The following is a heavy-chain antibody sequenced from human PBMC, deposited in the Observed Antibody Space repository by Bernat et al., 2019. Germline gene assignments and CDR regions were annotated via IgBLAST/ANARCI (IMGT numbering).Heavy chain of an antibody. CDR3: AREGGYNCGFWYFDL. D-gene: IGHD5-24*01. Sequence: QVQLQESGPGLVKPSETLSLTCTVPGCSISSYYWSWIRQPPGKGLEWIGYIYYSGSTNYNPSLKSRVTISVDTSKNQFSLKLSSVTAADTAVYYCAREGGYNCGFWYFDLWGRGTLVTVSS. V-gene: IGHV4-59*01. J-gene: IGHJ2*01. CDR1: GCSISSYY. CDR2: IYYSGST.